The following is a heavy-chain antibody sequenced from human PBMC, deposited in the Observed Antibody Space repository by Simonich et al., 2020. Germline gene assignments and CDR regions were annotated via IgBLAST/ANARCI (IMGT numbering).Heavy chain of an antibody. CDR3: ARHAGFAFDI. D-gene: IGHD6-13*01. V-gene: IGHV4-39*01. CDR2: IYYRGST. CDR1: GGSISSSSYY. J-gene: IGHJ3*02. Sequence: QLQLQESGPGLVKPSETLSLTCTVSGGSISSSSYYWGLILQPPGTGLEGIGSIYYRGSTYYNPSLKSRVTISVDTSKNQFALKLSSVTAADTAVYYCARHAGFAFDIWGQGTMVTVSS.